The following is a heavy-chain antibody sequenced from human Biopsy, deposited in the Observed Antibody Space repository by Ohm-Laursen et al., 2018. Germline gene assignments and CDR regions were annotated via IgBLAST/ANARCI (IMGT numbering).Heavy chain of an antibody. V-gene: IGHV1-2*02. J-gene: IGHJ1*01. CDR2: INPYSGTT. CDR1: GYTLTAQY. Sequence: GASLKVSCKASGYTLTAQYLHMVRQAPGQGLEGRGGINPYSGTTKFAQDFQGRVTMTRDTSITTAYMELRRLRSDDTAVYYCAKGQDLRGGAEYFQHWGQGALVTVSS. CDR3: AKGQDLRGGAEYFQH. D-gene: IGHD2-15*01.